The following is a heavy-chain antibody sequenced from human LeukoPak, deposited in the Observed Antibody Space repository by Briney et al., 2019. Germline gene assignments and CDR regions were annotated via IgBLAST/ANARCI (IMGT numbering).Heavy chain of an antibody. V-gene: IGHV1-8*01. Sequence: GASVKVSCKASGYTFTSYDINWVRQATGQGLEWMGWMNPNSGNTGYAQKFQGRVTMTRNTSISTAYMELSSLRSEDTAVYYCARHTYYDILTGYPYYYMDVWGKGTTVTVSS. D-gene: IGHD3-9*01. CDR3: ARHTYYDILTGYPYYYMDV. CDR2: MNPNSGNT. CDR1: GYTFTSYD. J-gene: IGHJ6*03.